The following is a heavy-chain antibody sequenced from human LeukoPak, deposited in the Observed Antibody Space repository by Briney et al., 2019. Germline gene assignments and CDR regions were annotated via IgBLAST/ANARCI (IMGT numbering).Heavy chain of an antibody. D-gene: IGHD1-14*01. CDR2: ISSSGISI. CDR1: GFTFSNYE. J-gene: IGHJ4*02. Sequence: QPGGSLRLSCAASGFTFSNYEMNWVRQAPGKGLEWLSYISSSGISIYDADSVKGRFTISRDNAKNSLFLQMNSLGAEDMGVYYCAREKTGDFDSWGQGTLVTVSS. CDR3: AREKTGDFDS. V-gene: IGHV3-48*03.